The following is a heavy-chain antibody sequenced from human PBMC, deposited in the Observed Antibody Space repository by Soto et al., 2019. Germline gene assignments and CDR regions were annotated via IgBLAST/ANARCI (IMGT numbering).Heavy chain of an antibody. J-gene: IGHJ4*02. Sequence: QVQLQQWGAGLLKPSETLSLTCAVYGGSFSGYYWSWIRQPPGKWLEWIGEINHSGSTNYNPSLKSRVTISVDTSKNQFSLKLSSVTAADTAVYYCARGLLRGYSYGFLGYWGQGTLVTVSS. CDR3: ARGLLRGYSYGFLGY. D-gene: IGHD5-18*01. V-gene: IGHV4-34*01. CDR2: INHSGST. CDR1: GGSFSGYY.